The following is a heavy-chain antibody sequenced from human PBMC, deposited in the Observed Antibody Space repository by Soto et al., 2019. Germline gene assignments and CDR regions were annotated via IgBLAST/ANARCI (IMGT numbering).Heavy chain of an antibody. D-gene: IGHD5-18*01. Sequence: GGSLRLSCAASGFTFSSYGMHWVRQAPGKGLEWVAVISYDGSNKYYADSVKGRFTISRDNSKNTLYLQMNSLRAEDTAVYYCARVPRGYSYGYPYYYYYYGMDVWGQGTTVTVS. CDR1: GFTFSSYG. CDR2: ISYDGSNK. V-gene: IGHV3-30*03. CDR3: ARVPRGYSYGYPYYYYYYGMDV. J-gene: IGHJ6*02.